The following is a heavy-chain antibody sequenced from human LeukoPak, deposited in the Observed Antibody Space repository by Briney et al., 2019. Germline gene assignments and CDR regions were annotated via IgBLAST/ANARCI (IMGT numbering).Heavy chain of an antibody. J-gene: IGHJ3*02. V-gene: IGHV4-59*08. Sequence: SETLSLTCTVSGVSINNYYWSWIRQPPGKGLEWIGSIYHSGSTYYNPSLKSRVTISVDTSKNQFSLKLSSVTAADTAVYYCARGGLFDIWGQGTMVTVSS. CDR3: ARGGLFDI. CDR1: GVSINNYY. CDR2: IYHSGST. D-gene: IGHD3-16*01.